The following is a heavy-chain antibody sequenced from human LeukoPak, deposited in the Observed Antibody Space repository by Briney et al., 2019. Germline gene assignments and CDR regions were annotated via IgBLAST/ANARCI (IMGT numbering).Heavy chain of an antibody. CDR2: ISSSSSYI. CDR1: GFTFSSYE. V-gene: IGHV3-21*01. Sequence: GGSLRLSCAASGFTFSSYEMNWVRQAPGKGLEWVSSISSSSSYIYYADSVKGRFTISRDNAKNSLYLQMNSLRAEDTAVYYCARGSIVGATILDYWGQGTLVTVSS. J-gene: IGHJ4*02. D-gene: IGHD1-26*01. CDR3: ARGSIVGATILDY.